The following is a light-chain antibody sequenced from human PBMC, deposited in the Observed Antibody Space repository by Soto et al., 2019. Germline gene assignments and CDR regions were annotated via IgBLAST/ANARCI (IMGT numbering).Light chain of an antibody. J-gene: IGLJ2*01. Sequence: QSVLTQPASVSGSPEQSITISCTGTSSDVGGYNYVSWYQQHPGKAPKLMIYDVSNRPSGVSNRFSGPKSGNTASLTISGLQAEDEADYYCSSYTSSSTLEVFGGGTKLTVL. CDR1: SSDVGGYNY. CDR3: SSYTSSSTLEV. CDR2: DVS. V-gene: IGLV2-14*01.